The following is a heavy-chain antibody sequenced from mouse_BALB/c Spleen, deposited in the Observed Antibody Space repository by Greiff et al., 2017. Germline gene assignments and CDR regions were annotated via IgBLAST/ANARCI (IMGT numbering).Heavy chain of an antibody. CDR2: ISSGSSTI. D-gene: IGHD1-1*02. CDR1: GFTFSSFG. J-gene: IGHJ4*01. Sequence: EVMLVESGGGLVQPGGSRKLSCAASGFTFSSFGMHWVRQAPEKGLEWVAYISSGSSTIYYADTVKGRFTISRDNPKNTLFLQMTSLRSEDTAMYYCARWWDDAMDYWGQGTSVTVSA. CDR3: ARWWDDAMDY. V-gene: IGHV5-17*02.